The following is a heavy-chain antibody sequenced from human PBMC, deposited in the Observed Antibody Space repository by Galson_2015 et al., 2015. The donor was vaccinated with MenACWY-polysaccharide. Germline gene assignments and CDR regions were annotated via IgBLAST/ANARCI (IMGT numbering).Heavy chain of an antibody. CDR1: GFTFSSYG. Sequence: GFTFSSYGMHWVRPAPGKGLEWVAVISYDGSNKYYADSVKGRFTISRDNSKNTLYLQMNSLRAEDTAVYYCAKDEQSSHYYYMDVWGKGTTVTVSS. CDR3: AKDEQSSHYYYMDV. D-gene: IGHD1/OR15-1a*01. CDR2: ISYDGSNK. V-gene: IGHV3-30*18. J-gene: IGHJ6*03.